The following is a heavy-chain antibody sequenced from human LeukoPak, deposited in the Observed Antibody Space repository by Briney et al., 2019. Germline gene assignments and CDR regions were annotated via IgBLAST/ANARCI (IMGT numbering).Heavy chain of an antibody. CDR3: ARGVGSSWFDP. Sequence: ASMKVSCKASGYTFTAYYTHWVRQAPGQGLEWMGWMDPVSGGTNYAQRFQGRVTMTRDSSISTAYIQLSSLRSDDTADTAVYYCARGVGSSWFDPWGQGTLVTVSS. CDR1: GYTFTAYY. J-gene: IGHJ5*02. CDR2: MDPVSGGT. D-gene: IGHD2-8*01. V-gene: IGHV1-2*02.